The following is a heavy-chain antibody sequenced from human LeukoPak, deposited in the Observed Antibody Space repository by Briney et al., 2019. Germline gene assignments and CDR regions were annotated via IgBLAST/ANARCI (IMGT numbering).Heavy chain of an antibody. V-gene: IGHV4-34*01. CDR1: GGSFSGYY. Sequence: SETLSLTCAVYGGSFSGYYWSWIRQPPGKGLEWIGEINHSGSTNYNPSLKSRVTISVDTSKNQFSLKLSSVTAADTAVYYCARWRYDSSGYSYYYYYMDVWGKGTTVTASS. CDR2: INHSGST. J-gene: IGHJ6*03. D-gene: IGHD3-22*01. CDR3: ARWRYDSSGYSYYYYYMDV.